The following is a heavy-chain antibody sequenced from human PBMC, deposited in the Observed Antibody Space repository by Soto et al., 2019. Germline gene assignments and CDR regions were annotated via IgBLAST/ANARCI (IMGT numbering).Heavy chain of an antibody. CDR3: ARAPYYYDSSGYPQREYFDY. J-gene: IGHJ4*02. D-gene: IGHD3-22*01. CDR2: IYHSGST. V-gene: IGHV4-30-2*01. Sequence: SETLSLTCAVSGGSISSGGYSWSWIRQPPGKGLEWIGYIYHSGSTYYNPSLKSRVTISVDRSKNQFSLKLSSVTAADTAVYYCARAPYYYDSSGYPQREYFDYWGQGTLVTVSS. CDR1: GGSISSGGYS.